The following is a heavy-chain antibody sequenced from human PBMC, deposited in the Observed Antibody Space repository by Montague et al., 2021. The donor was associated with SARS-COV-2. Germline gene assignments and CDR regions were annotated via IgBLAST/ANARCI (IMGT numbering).Heavy chain of an antibody. CDR3: TRGPGLSRHWHGRLFDY. Sequence: SVNVSCKASGYSFDTYDIDWVRQAPGQRLEWIAWMNPDRGTSGYAQKFQARVTLTRDTSMSTAFMELSGLTSEDTAVYFCTRGPGLSRHWHGRLFDYWGRGTLVTVSS. J-gene: IGHJ4*02. V-gene: IGHV1-8*02. D-gene: IGHD1-1*01. CDR2: MNPDRGTS. CDR1: GYSFDTYD.